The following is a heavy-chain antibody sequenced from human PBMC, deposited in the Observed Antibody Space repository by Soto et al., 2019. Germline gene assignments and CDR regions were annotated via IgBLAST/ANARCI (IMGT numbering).Heavy chain of an antibody. Sequence: SETLSLTCTVSGGSISSYYWTWIRQPPGKGLEWIGHIYYSGSTNYNPSLKSRVTISVDTSKNQFSLKLSSVTAADTAVYYCARHEEVPSSWYGTVDWFDPWGQGTLVNVS. J-gene: IGHJ5*02. CDR2: IYYSGST. CDR3: ARHEEVPSSWYGTVDWFDP. V-gene: IGHV4-59*08. D-gene: IGHD2-2*01. CDR1: GGSISSYY.